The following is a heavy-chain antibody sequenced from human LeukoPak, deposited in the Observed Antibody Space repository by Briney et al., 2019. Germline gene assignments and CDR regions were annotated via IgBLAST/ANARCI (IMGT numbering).Heavy chain of an antibody. CDR1: GFTFSSYA. Sequence: GGSLRLSCAASGFTFSSYAMSWVRQAPGKGLEWVSAISGSGGISYYRDSVRGRYTISRDNSKNTLYLQMNSLRPEDTAIYYCAKGGIGSSSGLDSWGQGTLVTVSS. D-gene: IGHD5-18*01. CDR3: AKGGIGSSSGLDS. J-gene: IGHJ4*02. V-gene: IGHV3-23*01. CDR2: ISGSGGIS.